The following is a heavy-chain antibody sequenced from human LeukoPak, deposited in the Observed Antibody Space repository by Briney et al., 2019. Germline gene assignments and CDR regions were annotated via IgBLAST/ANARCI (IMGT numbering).Heavy chain of an antibody. D-gene: IGHD3-22*01. CDR3: ARAIDSSGYYYGYYYYMDV. V-gene: IGHV4-59*01. Sequence: SETLSLTCTASGCSISSYYWSWIRQPPGKGLEWIGYINYSGSTNYNPSLKSRVTISVDTSKNQFSLKLSSVTAADTAVYYCARAIDSSGYYYGYYYYMDVWGKGTTVTISS. CDR1: GCSISSYY. J-gene: IGHJ6*03. CDR2: INYSGST.